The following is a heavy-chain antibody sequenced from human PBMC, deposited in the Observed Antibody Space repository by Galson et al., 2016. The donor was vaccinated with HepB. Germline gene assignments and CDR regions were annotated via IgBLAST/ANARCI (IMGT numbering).Heavy chain of an antibody. Sequence: SCAASGFTFSDYYMSWIRQAPGKGLEWVSFISSTGSKIYYAESVKGRFTISRDNAKNSLHLQMNSLRAEDTALYYCARGEYDFWSGYYYGMDVWGQGTTVTVSS. V-gene: IGHV3-11*01. D-gene: IGHD3-3*01. CDR2: ISSTGSKI. CDR1: GFTFSDYY. CDR3: ARGEYDFWSGYYYGMDV. J-gene: IGHJ6*02.